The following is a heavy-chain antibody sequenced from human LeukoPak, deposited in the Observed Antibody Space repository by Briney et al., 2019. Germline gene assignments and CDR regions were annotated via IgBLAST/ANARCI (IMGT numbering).Heavy chain of an antibody. CDR2: IYYSGTT. V-gene: IGHV4-39*01. D-gene: IGHD3-10*01. CDR1: GGSVSSSGPY. J-gene: IGHJ4*02. CDR3: ARTYYGSENYYDY. Sequence: SETLSLTCTVSGGSVSSSGPYWGWIRQPPGKGLEWIGSIYYSGTTYYNPSLKSRATISVDTSKSQFSLKLTSVTAADTALYYCARTYYGSENYYDYWGQGILVTVSS.